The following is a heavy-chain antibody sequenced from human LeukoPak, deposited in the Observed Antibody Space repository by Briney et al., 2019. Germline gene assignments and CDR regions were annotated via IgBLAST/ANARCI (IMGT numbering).Heavy chain of an antibody. V-gene: IGHV1-69*06. Sequence: ASVKVSCKASGGTFSSYAISWVRQAPGQGLEWMGGIIPIFGTANYAQKFQGRVTITADKSTSTAYMELSSLRSEDTAVYYCARVFNYGSQRQYYFDYWGQGTLVTVSS. CDR2: IIPIFGTA. CDR1: GGTFSSYA. CDR3: ARVFNYGSQRQYYFDY. J-gene: IGHJ4*02. D-gene: IGHD3-10*01.